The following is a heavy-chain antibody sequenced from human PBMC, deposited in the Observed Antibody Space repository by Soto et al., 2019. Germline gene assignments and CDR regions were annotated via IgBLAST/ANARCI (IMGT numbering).Heavy chain of an antibody. CDR1: GYTFTSYD. V-gene: IGHV1-8*01. J-gene: IGHJ1*01. CDR2: MNSNSGNT. CDR3: VRGPPPHCGDNICVASGYFQH. D-gene: IGHD2-21*01. Sequence: QVQLVQSGAEVKKPGASVRVSCKASGYTFTSYDINWVRQATGQGLEWVGWMNSNSGNTGYAQKFQDRVTMTRDTSISTAYMELHSLTSEDTAVYFCVRGPPPHCGDNICVASGYFQHWGQGTLVTVSS.